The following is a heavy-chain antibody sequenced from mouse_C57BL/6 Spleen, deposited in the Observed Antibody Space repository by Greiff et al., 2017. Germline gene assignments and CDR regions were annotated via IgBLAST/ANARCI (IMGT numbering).Heavy chain of an antibody. D-gene: IGHD2-4*01. V-gene: IGHV1-55*01. CDR1: GYTFTSYW. Sequence: QVQLQQPGAELVKPGASVKMSCKASGYTFTSYWITWVKQRPGQGLEWIGDIYPGSGSTNYNEKFKSKATLTVDTSSSTAYMQLSSLTSEDSAVYYCARPYYDFDGGPCFAYWGQGTLVTVSA. CDR3: ARPYYDFDGGPCFAY. CDR2: IYPGSGST. J-gene: IGHJ3*01.